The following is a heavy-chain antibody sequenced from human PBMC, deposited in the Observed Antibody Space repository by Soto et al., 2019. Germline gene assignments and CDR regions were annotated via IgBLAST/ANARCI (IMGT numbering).Heavy chain of an antibody. CDR2: IYYSGST. D-gene: IGHD1-26*01. Sequence: SETLSLTCTVSGGSISSYYWSWIRQPPGKGLEWIGYIYYSGSTNYNPSLKSRVTISVDTSKNQFSLKLSSVTAADTAVYYCARVFHYYDSARFDYWGQGTLVTVSS. CDR3: ARVFHYYDSARFDY. J-gene: IGHJ4*02. V-gene: IGHV4-59*01. CDR1: GGSISSYY.